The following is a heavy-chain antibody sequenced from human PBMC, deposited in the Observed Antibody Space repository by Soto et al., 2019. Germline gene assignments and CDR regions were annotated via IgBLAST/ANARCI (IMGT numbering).Heavy chain of an antibody. Sequence: GGSLRLSCAASGLTFSNYSMSWVRQAPGQGVEWVASISGSGRNTFYADSVKGRFTISRDNSNKMLYVQMNSLSAEDTAVYFCAKGGEGGYDRSGFYYVTKLYGMDVWGQGTTVTVSS. CDR1: GLTFSNYS. CDR2: ISGSGRNT. D-gene: IGHD3-22*01. J-gene: IGHJ6*02. V-gene: IGHV3-23*01. CDR3: AKGGEGGYDRSGFYYVTKLYGMDV.